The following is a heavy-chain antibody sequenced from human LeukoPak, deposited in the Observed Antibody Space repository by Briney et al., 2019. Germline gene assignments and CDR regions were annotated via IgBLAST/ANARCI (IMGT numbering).Heavy chain of an antibody. D-gene: IGHD3-10*01. J-gene: IGHJ4*02. V-gene: IGHV4-30-2*01. CDR3: ARADYYGSGSYLGY. CDR1: GGSISSGGYS. CDR2: IYHSGST. Sequence: PSETLSLTCAVSGGSISSGGYSWSWIRQPPGKGLEWIGYIYHSGSTYYNPSLKSRVTISVDRSKNQFSLKLSSVTAADTAVYYCARADYYGSGSYLGYWGQGTLVTVSS.